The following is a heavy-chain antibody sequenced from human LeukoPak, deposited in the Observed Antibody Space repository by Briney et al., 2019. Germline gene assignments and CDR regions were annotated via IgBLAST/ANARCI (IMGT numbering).Heavy chain of an antibody. Sequence: GGSLRLSCAASGFTFGSYSMNWVRQAPGKGLEWVSYISGSTGTIYYADSVKGRFTISRDNAKNSLYLQMNSLRVEDTAVYYCAREVAYCGGDCSGGWFDPWGQGTLVTVSS. CDR1: GFTFGSYS. V-gene: IGHV3-48*01. D-gene: IGHD2-21*02. CDR3: AREVAYCGGDCSGGWFDP. J-gene: IGHJ5*02. CDR2: ISGSTGTI.